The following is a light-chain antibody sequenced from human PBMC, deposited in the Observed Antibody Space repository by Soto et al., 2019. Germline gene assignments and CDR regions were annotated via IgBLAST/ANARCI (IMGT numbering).Light chain of an antibody. CDR1: SSNIGAGYD. V-gene: IGLV1-40*01. CDR3: QSYDSSLSV. J-gene: IGLJ1*01. CDR2: DNS. Sequence: QSALTQPPSVSGAPVQRVTISCTGSSSNIGAGYDVHWYQQLPGTAPKLLIYDNSNRPSGVPDRFSGSKSGTSASLAITGLQAEDEADYYCQSYDSSLSVFGTGTKVTVL.